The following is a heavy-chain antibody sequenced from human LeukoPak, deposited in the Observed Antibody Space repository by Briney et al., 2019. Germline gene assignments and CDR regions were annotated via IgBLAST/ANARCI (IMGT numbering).Heavy chain of an antibody. J-gene: IGHJ5*02. CDR1: GDSVSSKSAA. V-gene: IGHV6-1*01. Sequence: SQTLSHTCAISGDSVSSKSAAWNWMRQSPSRGLEWLGRTYYRSKWYNDSAVSVESRITINPDTSKNQFSLHLNSVTPEDTAVYYCARGFRSSGGNWFDPWGQGTLVTVSS. CDR2: TYYRSKWYN. D-gene: IGHD2-15*01. CDR3: ARGFRSSGGNWFDP.